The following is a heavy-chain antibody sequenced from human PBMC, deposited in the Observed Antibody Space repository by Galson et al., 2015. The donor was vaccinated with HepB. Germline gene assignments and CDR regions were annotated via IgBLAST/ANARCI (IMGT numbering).Heavy chain of an antibody. CDR2: ISGSGGST. V-gene: IGHV3-23*01. J-gene: IGHJ6*02. Sequence: SLRLSCAASGFTFAKACMSWVRQAPGKGLEWVSAISGSGGSTYYADSVKGRFTISRDNSKNTLYLQMYSLRAEDTAVYYCAKVKSGKRLFTPAYYYGMDVWGQGTTVTVSS. CDR1: GFTFAKAC. D-gene: IGHD2-21*01. CDR3: AKVKSGKRLFTPAYYYGMDV.